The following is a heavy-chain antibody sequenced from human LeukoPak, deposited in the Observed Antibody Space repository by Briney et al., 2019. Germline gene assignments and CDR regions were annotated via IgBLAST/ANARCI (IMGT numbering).Heavy chain of an antibody. V-gene: IGHV3-11*04. Sequence: KAGGSLRLSCAASGFTFSSYAMSWIRQAPGKGLEWISYISGSGTIIYYTDSVKGRFTISRDNAKNSLYLQINSLRAEDTALYYCARPISRYMDVWGKGTTVTVSS. CDR2: ISGSGTII. CDR1: GFTFSSYA. D-gene: IGHD2-2*02. J-gene: IGHJ6*03. CDR3: ARPISRYMDV.